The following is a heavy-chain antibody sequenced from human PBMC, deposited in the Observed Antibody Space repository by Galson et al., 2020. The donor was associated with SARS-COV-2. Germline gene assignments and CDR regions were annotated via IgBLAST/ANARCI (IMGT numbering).Heavy chain of an antibody. CDR2: IWYDGSNK. J-gene: IGHJ6*02. CDR1: GFTFSSYG. V-gene: IGHV3-33*01. CDR3: ARDLAFYGMDV. Sequence: TGGSLRLSCAASGFTFSSYGMHWVRQAPGKGLEWVAVIWYDGSNKYYADSVKGRFTISRDNSKNTLYLQMNSLRAEDTAVYYCARDLAFYGMDVWGQGTTVTVSS.